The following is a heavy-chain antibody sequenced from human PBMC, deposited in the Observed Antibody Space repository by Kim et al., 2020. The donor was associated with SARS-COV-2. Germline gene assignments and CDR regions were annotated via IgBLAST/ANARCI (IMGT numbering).Heavy chain of an antibody. J-gene: IGHJ4*02. CDR1: GGTFSSYA. V-gene: IGHV1-69*13. CDR3: ARDPNIQYYYDSSGWQGYYFDY. D-gene: IGHD3-22*01. Sequence: SVKVSCKASGGTFSSYAISWVRQAPGQGLEWMGGIIPIFGTANYAQKFQGRVTITADESTSTAYMELSSLRSEDTAVYYCARDPNIQYYYDSSGWQGYYFDYWGQGTLVTVSS. CDR2: IIPIFGTA.